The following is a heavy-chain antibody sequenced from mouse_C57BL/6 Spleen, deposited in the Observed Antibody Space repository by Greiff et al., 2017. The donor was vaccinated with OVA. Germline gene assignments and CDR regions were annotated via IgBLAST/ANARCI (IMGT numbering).Heavy chain of an antibody. CDR1: GFTFSSYG. V-gene: IGHV5-6*01. CDR3: ARPGRLTGTYFDY. CDR2: ISSGGSYT. D-gene: IGHD4-1*01. J-gene: IGHJ2*01. Sequence: EVKLMESGGDLVKPGGSLKLSCAASGFTFSSYGMSWVRQTPDKRLEWVATISSGGSYTYYPDSVKGRFTISRDNAKNTLYLQMSSLKSEDTAMYYCARPGRLTGTYFDYWGQGTTLTVSS.